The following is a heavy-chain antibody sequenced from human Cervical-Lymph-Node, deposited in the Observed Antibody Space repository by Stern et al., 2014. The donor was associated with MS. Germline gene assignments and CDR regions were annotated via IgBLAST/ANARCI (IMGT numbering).Heavy chain of an antibody. CDR3: ALSSETSDRWYSLGYDL. Sequence: QVQGVQSGAEVTKPGSSVKDSCKASGGTFSKFPSSCVRQAPGQGLEWMGGIFPVFGTPSYAQESRGRLTITADVPTSTVCMELSSLRSDDTAVYYCALSSETSDRWYSLGYDLWGQGTLVTVSS. V-gene: IGHV1-69*01. D-gene: IGHD6-13*01. J-gene: IGHJ5*02. CDR1: GGTFSKFP. CDR2: IFPVFGTP.